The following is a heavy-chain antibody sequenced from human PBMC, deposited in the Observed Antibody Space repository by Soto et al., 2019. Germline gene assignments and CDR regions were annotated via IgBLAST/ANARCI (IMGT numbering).Heavy chain of an antibody. CDR2: IFSSGST. V-gene: IGHV4-4*07. CDR3: AREGSYSAYNFAHGIQLWSFDF. CDR1: CGSINTFY. D-gene: IGHD5-12*01. Sequence: PSETLSLTCTFSCGSINTFYWSWVRQPAGKGLEWIGRIFSSGSTSFNPSLESRVAISVDTSKNHFSLNLSSVTAADMAVYYCAREGSYSAYNFAHGIQLWSFDFWGQGALVTVSS. J-gene: IGHJ4*02.